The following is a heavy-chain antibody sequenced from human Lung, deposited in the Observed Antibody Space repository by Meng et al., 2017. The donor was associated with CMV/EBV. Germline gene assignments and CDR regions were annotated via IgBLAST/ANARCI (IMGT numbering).Heavy chain of an antibody. CDR2: IKTKAGNYAT. J-gene: IGHJ4*02. CDR1: GFTFSGSA. Sequence: GEXXKISCAASGFTFSGSAIHWVRQASGKGLEWVGRIKTKAGNYATAYAASLKGRFTISRDDSQNTAYLQMNSLKTEDTAVYYCTRLTAADTSFDCWAQGTXVTVSS. D-gene: IGHD6-13*01. CDR3: TRLTAADTSFDC. V-gene: IGHV3-73*01.